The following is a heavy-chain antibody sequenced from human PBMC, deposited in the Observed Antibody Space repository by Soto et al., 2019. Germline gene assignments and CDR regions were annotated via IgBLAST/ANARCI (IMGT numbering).Heavy chain of an antibody. CDR2: IVVGSGNT. J-gene: IGHJ6*02. CDR1: GFTFTSSA. CDR3: ARGAITIFGVVQLGPYYYYGMDV. Sequence: SVKFSCKASGFTFTSSAVQWVRQARGQRLEWIGWIVVGSGNTNYAQKLQGRVTMTTDTSTSTAYMELRSLRSDDTAVYYCARGAITIFGVVQLGPYYYYGMDVWGQGTTVTVSS. V-gene: IGHV1-58*01. D-gene: IGHD3-3*01.